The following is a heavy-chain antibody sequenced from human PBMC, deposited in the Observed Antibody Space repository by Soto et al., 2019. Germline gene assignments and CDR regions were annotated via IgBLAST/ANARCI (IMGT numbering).Heavy chain of an antibody. CDR3: AKDGCSGGDCYSYNFDW. J-gene: IGHJ4*02. D-gene: IGHD2-15*01. V-gene: IGHV3-23*01. CDR2: VSGSGGTT. CDR1: GFTFNTYV. Sequence: GGSLRLSCAASGFTFNTYVMSWVRQAPGKGLEWVSAVSGSGGTTYYADSVKGRFTISRDNSKNTLFLQMNSLRVEDTALYYCAKDGCSGGDCYSYNFDWWGQGALVTVSS.